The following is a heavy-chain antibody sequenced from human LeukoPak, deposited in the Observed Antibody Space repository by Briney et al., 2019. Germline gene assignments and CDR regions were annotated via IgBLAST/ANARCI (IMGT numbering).Heavy chain of an antibody. Sequence: SETLSLTCTVSGGSISSGDYYWSWIRQPPGKGLEWIGYIYYSGSTYYNPSLKSRVTISVDTSKNQFSLKLSSVTAADTAVYYCARWELLHNWFDPWGQGTLVTVSS. CDR3: ARWELLHNWFDP. CDR1: GGSISSGDYY. CDR2: IYYSGST. D-gene: IGHD1-26*01. V-gene: IGHV4-30-4*02. J-gene: IGHJ5*02.